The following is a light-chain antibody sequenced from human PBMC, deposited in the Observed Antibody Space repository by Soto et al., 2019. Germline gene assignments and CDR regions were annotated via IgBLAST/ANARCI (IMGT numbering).Light chain of an antibody. V-gene: IGKV1-17*01. CDR3: LQHNSYPIT. J-gene: IGKJ5*01. CDR2: AAS. Sequence: VQMTLSPSSLSTSVGDSVTLTCRASQGIRNDLGWYQQKAGKAPRRLIYAASSLQSGVPSRFRGSGSRTEFTLTVSGLQPEDFATYYCLQHNSYPITFGQGTRLEI. CDR1: QGIRND.